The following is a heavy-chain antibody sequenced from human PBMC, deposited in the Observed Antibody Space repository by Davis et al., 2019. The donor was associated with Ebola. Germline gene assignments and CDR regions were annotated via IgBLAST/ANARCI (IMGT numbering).Heavy chain of an antibody. J-gene: IGHJ4*02. D-gene: IGHD6-13*01. CDR2: ISSSSSYI. CDR1: GFTFSSYS. Sequence: GESLKISCAASGFTFSSYSMNWVRQAPGKGLEWVSSISSSSSYIYYADSVKGRFTISRDNAKNSLYLQMNSLRAEDTAVYYCAREIAAADPSFDYWGQGTLVTVSS. CDR3: AREIAAADPSFDY. V-gene: IGHV3-21*01.